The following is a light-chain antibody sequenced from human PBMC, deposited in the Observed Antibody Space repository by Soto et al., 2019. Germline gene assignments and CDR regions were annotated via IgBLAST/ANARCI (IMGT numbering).Light chain of an antibody. J-gene: IGKJ5*01. CDR3: QQYGSSIT. CDR2: GAS. Sequence: EIVLTQSPGPLSLSPVERATLSCRAIQSVSSSYLAWYQQKPGQAPRLLIYGASSRATGIPDRFSGSGSGTDLTLTISRLEPEDFAVYYCQQYGSSITFGQGTRLEI. V-gene: IGKV3-20*01. CDR1: QSVSSSY.